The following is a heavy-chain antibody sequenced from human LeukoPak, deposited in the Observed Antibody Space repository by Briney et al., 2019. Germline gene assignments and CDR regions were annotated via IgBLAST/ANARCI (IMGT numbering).Heavy chain of an antibody. CDR2: ISSSGSTI. CDR3: ASAYDYGDYHYDY. D-gene: IGHD4-17*01. Sequence: GGSLRLSCAASGFTFSDYYVSWIRQAPGKGLEWVSYISSSGSTIYYADSVKGRFTISRDNAKNSLYLQMNSLRAEDTAVYYCASAYDYGDYHYDYWGQGTLVTVSS. CDR1: GFTFSDYY. V-gene: IGHV3-11*01. J-gene: IGHJ4*02.